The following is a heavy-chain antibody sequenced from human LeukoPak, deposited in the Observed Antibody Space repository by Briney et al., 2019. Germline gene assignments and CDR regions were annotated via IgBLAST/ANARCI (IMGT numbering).Heavy chain of an antibody. Sequence: SETLSLTCTVSGGSISGYYWSWIRQPPGKGLEWIGYIYYTGSTNYNPSLQSRVTISVDRSKNQFSLKLSSLTAADTAVYYCVSGNSKTHFDYWGRGTLVTVSS. CDR3: VSGNSKTHFDY. J-gene: IGHJ4*02. V-gene: IGHV4-59*01. D-gene: IGHD4-23*01. CDR2: IYYTGST. CDR1: GGSISGYY.